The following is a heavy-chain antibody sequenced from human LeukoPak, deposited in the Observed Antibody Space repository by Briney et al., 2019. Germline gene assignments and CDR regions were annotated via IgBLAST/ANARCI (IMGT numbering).Heavy chain of an antibody. V-gene: IGHV4-4*07. CDR2: IYTSGIT. CDR1: DGSIRSYH. Sequence: PSETLSLTCTVSDGSIRSYHWSWIRQPAGKGLEWIGFIYTSGITKDNPSLKSRVTMSVDTSKNQVSLRLSSVTAADTAVYYCARSRSYGDYIVFLSDWGQGTLVTVSS. D-gene: IGHD4-17*01. CDR3: ARSRSYGDYIVFLSD. J-gene: IGHJ4*02.